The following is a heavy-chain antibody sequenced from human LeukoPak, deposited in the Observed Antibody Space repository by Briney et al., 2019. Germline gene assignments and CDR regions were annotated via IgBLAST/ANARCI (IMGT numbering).Heavy chain of an antibody. V-gene: IGHV3-7*01. CDR3: ARDGSGRVPEMSAPDY. CDR2: IKQDGSEK. J-gene: IGHJ4*02. Sequence: PGGSLRLSCAASGFTFSSYWMSWVRQAPEKGLEWVANIKQDGSEKYYVDSVKGRFTISKDNAKNSLYLQMNSLRAEDTAVYYCARDGSGRVPEMSAPDYWGQGTLVTASS. CDR1: GFTFSSYW. D-gene: IGHD3-10*01.